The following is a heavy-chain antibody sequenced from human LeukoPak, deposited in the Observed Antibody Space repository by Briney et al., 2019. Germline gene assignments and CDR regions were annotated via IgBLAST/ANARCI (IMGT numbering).Heavy chain of an antibody. J-gene: IGHJ6*02. Sequence: GGSLRLSCAASGFTFRSYGMHWVRQAPGKGLEWVAVISYDGSNKYYADSVKGRFTISRDNSKNTLYLQMNSLRAEDTAVYYCAKDLRGYYYGSGSSLYYYYGMDVWGQGTTVTVSS. CDR3: AKDLRGYYYGSGSSLYYYYGMDV. D-gene: IGHD3-10*01. V-gene: IGHV3-30*18. CDR1: GFTFRSYG. CDR2: ISYDGSNK.